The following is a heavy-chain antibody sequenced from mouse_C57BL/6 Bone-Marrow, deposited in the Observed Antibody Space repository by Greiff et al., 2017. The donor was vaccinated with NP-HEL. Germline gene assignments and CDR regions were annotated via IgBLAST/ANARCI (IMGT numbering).Heavy chain of an antibody. V-gene: IGHV14-1*01. CDR1: GFNITDYY. D-gene: IGHD2-10*01. CDR3: TPPYFSAMDY. CDR2: IDPEDGDT. Sequence: VQLQQSGAELVRPGASVKLSCTASGFNITDYYLHWVKQRPEQGLEWIGSIDPEDGDTEYAPQFQGKATMTADPSSNTASLQLSSLTSEDSALYYCTPPYFSAMDYWGQGTSATVSS. J-gene: IGHJ4*01.